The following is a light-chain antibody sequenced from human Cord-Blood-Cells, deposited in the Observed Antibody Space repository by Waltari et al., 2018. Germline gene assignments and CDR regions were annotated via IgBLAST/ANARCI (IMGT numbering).Light chain of an antibody. V-gene: IGLV2-14*01. Sequence: QSALTQPASVSGSPGQSITISCTGTSSDVGGYNYVSWYQQHPGKAPKLMIYDVSNRPSGVSNRCSGSESGNTTSLTISGLQAEDEADYYCSSYTSSSPYVFGTGTKVTVL. CDR1: SSDVGGYNY. J-gene: IGLJ1*01. CDR3: SSYTSSSPYV. CDR2: DVS.